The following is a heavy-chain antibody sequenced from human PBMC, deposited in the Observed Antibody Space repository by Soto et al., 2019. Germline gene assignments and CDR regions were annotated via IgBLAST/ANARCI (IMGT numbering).Heavy chain of an antibody. CDR3: ASHDPGARFDP. CDR1: RYIFTAYF. Sequence: QVQLVQSGAEVKKPGASVKVSCKAPRYIFTAYFMHWVRQAPGQGLEWMGWINPNNGAKHYGLSFQGRVTMTRDTSISTAYMELSSQRSDDTAVYYCASHDPGARFDPWGQGTLVIVSS. J-gene: IGHJ5*02. D-gene: IGHD1-1*01. V-gene: IGHV1-2*02. CDR2: INPNNGAK.